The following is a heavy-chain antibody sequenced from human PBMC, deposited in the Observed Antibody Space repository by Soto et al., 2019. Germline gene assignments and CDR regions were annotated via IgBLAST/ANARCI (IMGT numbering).Heavy chain of an antibody. CDR1: GGTFSSYT. Sequence: QVQLVQSGAEVKKPGSSVKVPCKVSGGTFSSYTITWVRQAPGQGLEWMGRIVPILDKTNCAPEFQGRLTITADKSSTTAFMELSGLRFEDSAIYYCARAVSIQVPAPLGSWGQGTLVTVSS. D-gene: IGHD2-2*01. V-gene: IGHV1-69*08. J-gene: IGHJ5*02. CDR2: IVPILDKT. CDR3: ARAVSIQVPAPLGS.